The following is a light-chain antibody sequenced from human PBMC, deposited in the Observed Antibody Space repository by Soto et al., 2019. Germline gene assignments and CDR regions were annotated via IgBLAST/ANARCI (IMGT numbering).Light chain of an antibody. CDR2: EVS. V-gene: IGLV2-14*01. Sequence: QSALTQPASVSGSPGQSITISCTGTSSDVGGYNYVSWYQQHPGKATQLMIYEVSNRPSGVSNRFSGSKSGNTASLTISGLQAEDEADYYCSSYTSSSTLVVFGGGTKLTVL. J-gene: IGLJ2*01. CDR3: SSYTSSSTLVV. CDR1: SSDVGGYNY.